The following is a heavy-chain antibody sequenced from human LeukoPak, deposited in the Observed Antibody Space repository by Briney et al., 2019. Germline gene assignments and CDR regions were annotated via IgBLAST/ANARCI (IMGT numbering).Heavy chain of an antibody. CDR2: ISESGDAT. D-gene: IGHD3-10*01. CDR3: ASHYGSGSNNWLDP. CDR1: GGSISSYY. Sequence: ETLSLTCTVSGGSISSYYWSWIRQPAGKGLEWVSAISESGDATFYADSVQGRFTISRDNSKNTLYLQMNSLGADDTAVYYCASHYGSGSNNWLDPWGQGTLVTVSS. J-gene: IGHJ5*02. V-gene: IGHV3-23*01.